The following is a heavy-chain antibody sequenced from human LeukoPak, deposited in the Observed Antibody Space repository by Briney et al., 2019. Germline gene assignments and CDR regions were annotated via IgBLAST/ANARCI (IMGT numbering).Heavy chain of an antibody. CDR2: ISSSGSTI. J-gene: IGHJ4*02. Sequence: GGSLRLSCAASGFTFSSYEMNWVRQAPGKGLEGVSYISSSGSTIYYADSVKGRFTISRDNAKNSLYLQMNSLRAEDTAVYYCARGARPVAMRNYFDYWGQGTLVTVSS. CDR1: GFTFSSYE. CDR3: ARGARPVAMRNYFDY. D-gene: IGHD2-2*01. V-gene: IGHV3-48*03.